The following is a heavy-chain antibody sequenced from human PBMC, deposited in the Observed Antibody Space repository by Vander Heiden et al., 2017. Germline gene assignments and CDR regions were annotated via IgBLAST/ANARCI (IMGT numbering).Heavy chain of an antibody. J-gene: IGHJ4*02. CDR3: ARLYYYDSSGYNQFDY. V-gene: IGHV1-18*01. CDR1: GYTFPSYG. D-gene: IGHD3-22*01. CDR2: ISAYNGNT. Sequence: QVPLVQSGAEVKKPGASVKVSCKASGYTFPSYGISWGRQAPGQGLEWMGWISAYNGNTNYAQKFQARVTMTTDISTSTAYMELRSLRSDDTAVYYCARLYYYDSSGYNQFDYWGQGTLVTVSS.